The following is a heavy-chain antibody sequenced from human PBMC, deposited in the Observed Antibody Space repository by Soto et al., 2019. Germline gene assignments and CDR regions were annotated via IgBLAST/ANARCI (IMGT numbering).Heavy chain of an antibody. Sequence: PGESLKISCAASGFTFSSYAMSWVRQAPGRGLEWVSAISGSGGSTYYADSVKGRFTISRDNSKNTLYLQMNSLRAEDTAVDYCAECLHDYRNYYFDDWGQGTLVTVSS. J-gene: IGHJ4*02. V-gene: IGHV3-23*01. CDR1: GFTFSSYA. D-gene: IGHD4-4*01. CDR3: AECLHDYRNYYFDD. CDR2: ISGSGGST.